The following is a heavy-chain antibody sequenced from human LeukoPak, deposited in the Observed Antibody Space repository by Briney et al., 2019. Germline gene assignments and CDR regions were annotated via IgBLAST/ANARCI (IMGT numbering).Heavy chain of an antibody. J-gene: IGHJ6*03. Sequence: ASVKVSYKASGYTFTSYDSNWVRQAPGQGLEWMGLMNPNSCNTGYAQKFQGRVTMTRNTSISKAYMELSSLRSEDTAVYYCGRGQGYSSCWRTSYYYYYMDVWGKGTTVTVSS. D-gene: IGHD6-13*01. V-gene: IGHV1-8*01. CDR1: GYTFTSYD. CDR3: GRGQGYSSCWRTSYYYYYMDV. CDR2: MNPNSCNT.